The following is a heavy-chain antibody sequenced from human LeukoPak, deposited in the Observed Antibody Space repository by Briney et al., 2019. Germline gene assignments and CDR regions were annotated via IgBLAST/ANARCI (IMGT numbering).Heavy chain of an antibody. J-gene: IGHJ4*02. Sequence: GGSLRLSCVASGFNFRSYGMHWVRQAPGKGLEWVSSINRSNDYKYYADSVKGRFTISRDNTKSSLFLQMSGLRAEDTAVYYCALAGYYENSGFDFWGQGSLVTVSS. CDR3: ALAGYYENSGFDF. CDR2: INRSNDYK. V-gene: IGHV3-21*01. CDR1: GFNFRSYG. D-gene: IGHD3-22*01.